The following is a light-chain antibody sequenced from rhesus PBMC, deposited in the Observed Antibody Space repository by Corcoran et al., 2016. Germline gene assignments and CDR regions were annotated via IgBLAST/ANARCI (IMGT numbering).Light chain of an antibody. CDR1: QSVSIY. CDR3: QETSNLWT. Sequence: EIVMTQSPATLSLSPGETATISCRTSQSVSIYLAWYQQKPGQAPRLLFFGASSRATGIPDRFSGSGSGTDCTLPISSLEPEDFAVYYCQETSNLWTFGQGTKVEIK. V-gene: IGKV3-31*02. CDR2: GAS. J-gene: IGKJ1*01.